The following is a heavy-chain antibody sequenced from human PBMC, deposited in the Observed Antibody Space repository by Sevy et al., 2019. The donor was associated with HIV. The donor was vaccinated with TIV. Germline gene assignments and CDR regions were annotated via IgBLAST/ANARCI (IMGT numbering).Heavy chain of an antibody. J-gene: IGHJ4*02. CDR2: ITNSGSAE. CDR1: GFTFSSYE. Sequence: GGALRLSCAASGFTFSSYEMNWVRQAPGKGLEWVSYITNSGSAEYYSDSVRGRSTISRDNTQNSRYQRMNSLRAEDTALYYCARDLPPSATTVAHFDYWGRGTLVTVSS. V-gene: IGHV3-48*03. CDR3: ARDLPPSATTVAHFDY. D-gene: IGHD4-17*01.